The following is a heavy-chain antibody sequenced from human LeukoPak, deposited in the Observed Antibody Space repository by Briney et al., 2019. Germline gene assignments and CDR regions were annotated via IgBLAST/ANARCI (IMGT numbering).Heavy chain of an antibody. D-gene: IGHD2-21*01. V-gene: IGHV3-7*04. CDR3: ARGYWNFDY. Sequence: GGSLRLSCTPSRFSFSNYWMAWVRQAPGKGLEWVGNINQDGSERNYVDSVKGRFTISRDNAKNSLFLQMDSLRVEDTAVYYCARGYWNFDYWGQGTLVTVSS. J-gene: IGHJ4*02. CDR1: RFSFSNYW. CDR2: INQDGSER.